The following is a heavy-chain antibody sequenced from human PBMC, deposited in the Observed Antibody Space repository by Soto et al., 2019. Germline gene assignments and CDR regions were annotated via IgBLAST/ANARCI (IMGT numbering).Heavy chain of an antibody. V-gene: IGHV1-18*01. CDR1: GDTFTNFG. CDR3: ARVVRGVVNWFDP. D-gene: IGHD3-10*01. CDR2: IATYNTNR. J-gene: IGHJ5*02. Sequence: HLVQSGPEVKKPGASITVSCKTSGDTFTNFGLSWVRQAPGRGLEWMGWIATYNTNRNYAQKFQGGLTLSTDTSTSPASMELKSLGYDDTAIYYCARVVRGVVNWFDPWGQGTLVTVSS.